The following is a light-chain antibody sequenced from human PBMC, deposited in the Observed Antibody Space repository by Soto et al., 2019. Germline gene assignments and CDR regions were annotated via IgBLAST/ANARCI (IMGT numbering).Light chain of an antibody. V-gene: IGKV4-1*01. CDR3: QDYYSSWT. Sequence: DILMTQSXXXLXXXLXXXSTXNCKSSQNNKNYLAWYQQKTGQPPKLLIDWASTRASGVPDRFSGSGSGTDFTLTISSLQAEDVGIYYCQDYYSSWTFGQGTKVDI. J-gene: IGKJ1*01. CDR2: WAS. CDR1: QNNKNY.